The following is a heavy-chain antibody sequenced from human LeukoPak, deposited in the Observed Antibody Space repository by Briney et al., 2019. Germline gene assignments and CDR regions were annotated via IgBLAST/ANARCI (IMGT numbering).Heavy chain of an antibody. CDR1: GFTVSSNY. CDR2: IYSGGST. D-gene: IGHD3-10*01. J-gene: IGHJ3*02. V-gene: IGHV3-53*01. CDR3: ARGLKDRYGSGHFDI. Sequence: GGSLRLSCAASGFTVSSNYMSWVRQAPGKGLEWVSVIYSGGSTYYADSVKGRFTISRDNSKNTLYLRMNSLRAEDTAVYYCARGLKDRYGSGHFDIWGQGTMVTVSS.